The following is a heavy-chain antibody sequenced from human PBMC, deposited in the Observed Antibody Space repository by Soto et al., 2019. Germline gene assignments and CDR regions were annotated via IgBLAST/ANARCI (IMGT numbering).Heavy chain of an antibody. CDR3: AKGATIFGVVKGAFDI. CDR1: GFTFSSYA. J-gene: IGHJ3*02. D-gene: IGHD3-3*01. V-gene: IGHV3-23*01. Sequence: EVQLLESGGGLVQPGGSPRLSCAASGFTFSSYAMSWVRQAPGKGLECVSAISGSGGSTYYADSVKGRFTISRDNSKNTLYLQMNSLRAEDTAVYYCAKGATIFGVVKGAFDIWGQGTMVTVSS. CDR2: ISGSGGST.